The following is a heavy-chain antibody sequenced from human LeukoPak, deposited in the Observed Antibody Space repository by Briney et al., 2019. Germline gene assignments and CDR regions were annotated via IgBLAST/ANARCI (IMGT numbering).Heavy chain of an antibody. CDR1: GGTFSSYA. Sequence: SVKVSCKASGGTFSSYAISWVRQAPGQGLEWMGGIIPIFGTANYAQKFQGRVTITADESTSTAYMELSSLRSEDTAVYYCARVPSGAYYFDYWGQGTLVTVSS. CDR2: IIPIFGTA. CDR3: ARVPSGAYYFDY. D-gene: IGHD3-10*01. V-gene: IGHV1-69*13. J-gene: IGHJ4*02.